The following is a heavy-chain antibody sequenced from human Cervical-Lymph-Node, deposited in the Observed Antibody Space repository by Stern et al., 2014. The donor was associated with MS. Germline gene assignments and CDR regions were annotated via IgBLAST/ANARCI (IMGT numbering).Heavy chain of an antibody. V-gene: IGHV4-4*02. CDR1: GTSVSSSDW. J-gene: IGHJ4*02. CDR3: ARVGAETGDFDY. Sequence: QVQLQESGPGLVKPSGTLSLTCAVSGTSVSSSDWWNWVRQPPGKGLEWIGEIYHNRSTNYNPSLKSRVTISVDKSKNQFSLRLNSVTAADTAVYYCARVGAETGDFDYWGQGTLVTVSS. D-gene: IGHD2-8*02. CDR2: IYHNRST.